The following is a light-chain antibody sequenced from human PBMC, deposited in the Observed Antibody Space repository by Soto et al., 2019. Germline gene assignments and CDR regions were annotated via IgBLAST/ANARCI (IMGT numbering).Light chain of an antibody. CDR2: GAS. Sequence: EIVLTQSPATLSVSPGERATLPCRASQSISNKLAWHQQKPGQAPRLLVYGASTRASGISPRFTGSGSGTDFNLTISSLQSEDFAVYYCQQYENWPLTFGGGTKVDIK. V-gene: IGKV3-15*01. CDR1: QSISNK. J-gene: IGKJ4*01. CDR3: QQYENWPLT.